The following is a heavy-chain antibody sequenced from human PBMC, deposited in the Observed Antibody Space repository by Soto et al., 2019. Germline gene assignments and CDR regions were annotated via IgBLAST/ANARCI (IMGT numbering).Heavy chain of an antibody. CDR1: GYTFTSYG. V-gene: IGHV1-18*01. D-gene: IGHD6-6*01. Sequence: ASVKASCKASGYTFTSYGISWVRQAPGQGLEWMGWISAYNGNTNYAQKLQGRVTITTDKSTSTAYMELSSLRSEDTAVYYCARGSIAARRYYYYYGMDVWGQGTTVTVSS. CDR3: ARGSIAARRYYYYYGMDV. J-gene: IGHJ6*02. CDR2: ISAYNGNT.